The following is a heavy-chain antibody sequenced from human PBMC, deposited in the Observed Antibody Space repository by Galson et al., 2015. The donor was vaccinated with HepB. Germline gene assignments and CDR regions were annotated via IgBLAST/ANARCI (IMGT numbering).Heavy chain of an antibody. Sequence: SVKVSCKASGYTFTSYDINWVRQATGQGLEWMGWMNPNSGNTGYAQKFQGRVTMTRNTSISTAYMELSSLRSEDTAVYYCAREYYDAFRFDPWGQGTLVTVSS. J-gene: IGHJ5*02. V-gene: IGHV1-8*01. D-gene: IGHD3-22*01. CDR2: MNPNSGNT. CDR3: AREYYDAFRFDP. CDR1: GYTFTSYD.